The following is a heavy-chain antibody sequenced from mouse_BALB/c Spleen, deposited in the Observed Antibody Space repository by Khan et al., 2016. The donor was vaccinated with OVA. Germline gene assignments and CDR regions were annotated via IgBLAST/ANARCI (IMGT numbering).Heavy chain of an antibody. J-gene: IGHJ4*01. D-gene: IGHD3-3*01. Sequence: QLVQSGPELKKPGETVKISCKASGYTFTNYGVNWVKQAPGKGLKWMGWINTYSGEPTYADDFKGRFAFSLETSASTAYLQINNLKNEDSATYFCARGGRRAMDYWGQGTSVTVSS. CDR1: GYTFTNYG. CDR3: ARGGRRAMDY. V-gene: IGHV9-3-1*01. CDR2: INTYSGEP.